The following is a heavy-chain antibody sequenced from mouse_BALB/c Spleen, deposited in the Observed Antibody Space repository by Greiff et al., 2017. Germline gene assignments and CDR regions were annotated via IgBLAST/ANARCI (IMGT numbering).Heavy chain of an antibody. J-gene: IGHJ4*01. D-gene: IGHD2-1*01. CDR2: IDPSDSYT. V-gene: IGHV1S127*01. Sequence: VQLQQPGAELVKPGASVKMSCKASGYTFTSYWTHWVKQRPGQGLEWIGVIDPSDSYTSYNQKFKGKATLTVDTSSSTAYMQLSSLTSEDSAVYYCTRREAGNYDYYAMDYWGQGTAVTVSA. CDR3: TRREAGNYDYYAMDY. CDR1: GYTFTSYW.